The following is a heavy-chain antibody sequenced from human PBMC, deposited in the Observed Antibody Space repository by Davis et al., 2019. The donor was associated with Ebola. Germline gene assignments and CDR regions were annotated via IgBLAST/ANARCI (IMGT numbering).Heavy chain of an antibody. J-gene: IGHJ6*02. CDR1: GGSISSSSYY. CDR3: ARDDKYYYGMDV. Sequence: SETLSLTCSVPGGSISSSSYYWGWIRQPPGKGLEWLGSFYYSGSTYYNPSLKSRVTISVDTSKNQFSLKLSSVTAADTAVYYCARDDKYYYGMDVWGQGTTVTVSS. D-gene: IGHD3-9*01. V-gene: IGHV4-39*07. CDR2: FYYSGST.